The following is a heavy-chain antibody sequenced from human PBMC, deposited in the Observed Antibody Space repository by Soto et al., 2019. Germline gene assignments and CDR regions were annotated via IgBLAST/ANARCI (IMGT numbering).Heavy chain of an antibody. Sequence: GGSLRLSCAASGFTFSSYAMSWVRQAPGKGLEWVSAISGSGGSTYYADSVKGRFTISRDNSKNTLYLQMNSLRAEDTAVYYCAKEGVVVVAATPKIDYWGQGTLVTVSS. CDR2: ISGSGGST. D-gene: IGHD2-15*01. CDR3: AKEGVVVVAATPKIDY. V-gene: IGHV3-23*01. J-gene: IGHJ4*02. CDR1: GFTFSSYA.